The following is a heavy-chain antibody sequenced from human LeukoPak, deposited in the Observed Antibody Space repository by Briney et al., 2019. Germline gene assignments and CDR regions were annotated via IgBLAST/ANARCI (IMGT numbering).Heavy chain of an antibody. V-gene: IGHV3-48*03. J-gene: IGHJ4*02. Sequence: GGSLRLSCAASGFTFSSYEMNWVRQAPGKGLEWVSYISSSGSTIYYADSVKGRFTISRDNAKKSLYLQMNTLTGEDTAVYYCARGANYGDYYPLYNFDSWGQGTLVTVSS. CDR2: ISSSGSTI. CDR3: ARGANYGDYYPLYNFDS. CDR1: GFTFSSYE. D-gene: IGHD4-17*01.